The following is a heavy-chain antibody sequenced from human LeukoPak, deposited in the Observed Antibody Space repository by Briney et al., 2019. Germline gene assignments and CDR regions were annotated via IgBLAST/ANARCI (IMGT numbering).Heavy chain of an antibody. J-gene: IGHJ4*02. D-gene: IGHD2/OR15-2a*01. CDR1: GFTFSGSA. V-gene: IGHV3-73*01. CDR2: IRSKANSYAT. Sequence: QTGGSLRLSCAASGFTFSGSAMHWVRQASGKGLEWVGRIRSKANSYATAYAASVKGRFTISRDDSKNTAYLQMNSLRAEDTAVYYCARSGLSRFGFWGQGTLVTVSS. CDR3: ARSGLSRFGF.